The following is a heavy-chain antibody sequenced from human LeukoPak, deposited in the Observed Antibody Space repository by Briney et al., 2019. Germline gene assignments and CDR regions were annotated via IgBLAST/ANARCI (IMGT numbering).Heavy chain of an antibody. J-gene: IGHJ4*02. D-gene: IGHD3-10*01. CDR1: GYTFTNYY. V-gene: IGHV1-46*01. CDR2: IKPSGGST. CDR3: ARGKGIYTSLPDDDY. Sequence: ASVKVSCKASGYTFTNYYIYWVRQAPGQGLEWMGIIKPSGGSTTYAQKFQGRVTLTRDTSTSTIYMELSSLRSDDTAVYYCARGKGIYTSLPDDDYWGLGTLVTVSS.